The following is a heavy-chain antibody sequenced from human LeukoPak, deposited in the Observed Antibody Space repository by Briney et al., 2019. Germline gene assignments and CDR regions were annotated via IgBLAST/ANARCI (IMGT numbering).Heavy chain of an antibody. J-gene: IGHJ4*02. CDR1: GGSISSSSYY. Sequence: SETLSLTCTVSGGSISSSSYYWGWIRQPPGKGLEWIGSIYYSGSTYYNPSLKSRVTISVDTSKNQFSLKLSSVTAADTAVYYCAREHEANYDYVWGSYRYTGFDYWGQGTLVTVSS. CDR3: AREHEANYDYVWGSYRYTGFDY. V-gene: IGHV4-39*07. D-gene: IGHD3-16*02. CDR2: IYYSGST.